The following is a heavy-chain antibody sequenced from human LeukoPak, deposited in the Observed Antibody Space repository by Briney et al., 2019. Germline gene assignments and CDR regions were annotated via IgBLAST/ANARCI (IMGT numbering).Heavy chain of an antibody. V-gene: IGHV4-30-4*01. Sequence: SETLSLTCTVSGGSISSGGYYWSWIRQPPGKGLEWIGYIYYSGSTYYNPSLKSRVTISVDTSKNQFSLKLSSVTAADTAVYYCARESTVVKTPYYFDYWGQGTLVTVSS. CDR1: GGSISSGGYY. CDR3: ARESTVVKTPYYFDY. J-gene: IGHJ4*02. CDR2: IYYSGST. D-gene: IGHD4-23*01.